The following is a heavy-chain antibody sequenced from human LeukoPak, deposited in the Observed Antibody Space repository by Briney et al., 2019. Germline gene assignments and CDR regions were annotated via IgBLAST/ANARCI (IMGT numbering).Heavy chain of an antibody. D-gene: IGHD6-13*01. Sequence: WGSLRLSCAASGFTFSSYWMSWVRQAPGKGLECVANIKEDGSEKYYVDSVKGRFTISRDNAKNSLHLQMNSLRAEDTAVYYCAKGGSSSPFDYWGQGTLVTVSS. CDR3: AKGGSSSPFDY. CDR2: IKEDGSEK. J-gene: IGHJ4*02. V-gene: IGHV3-7*03. CDR1: GFTFSSYW.